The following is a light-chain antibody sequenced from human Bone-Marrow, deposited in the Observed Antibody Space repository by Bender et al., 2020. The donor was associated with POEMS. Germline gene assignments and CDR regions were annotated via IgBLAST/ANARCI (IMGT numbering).Light chain of an antibody. Sequence: QSVLTQPPSVSGTPGQRVTISCSGSSSNLGSNYLYWYQQFPGTAPKLLIYRSNQRPSGVPDRFSASKSATSASLAISGLRSEDEADYYCSSYTNSSPWVFGGGTKLTVL. CDR1: SSNLGSNY. V-gene: IGLV1-47*01. CDR3: SSYTNSSPWV. J-gene: IGLJ3*02. CDR2: RSN.